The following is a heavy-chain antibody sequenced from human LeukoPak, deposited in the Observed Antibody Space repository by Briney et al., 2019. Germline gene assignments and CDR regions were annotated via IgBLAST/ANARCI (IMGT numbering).Heavy chain of an antibody. CDR1: GFTFSSYA. Sequence: GGSLRLSCAASGFTFSSYAMSWVRQAPGKGLEWVSAISGSGGSTYYADSVKGRFTISRDNAKNTLYLQMNSLRAEDTAVYYCARSGGSYYSFDYWGQGTLVTVSS. J-gene: IGHJ4*02. CDR2: ISGSGGST. V-gene: IGHV3-23*01. D-gene: IGHD1-26*01. CDR3: ARSGGSYYSFDY.